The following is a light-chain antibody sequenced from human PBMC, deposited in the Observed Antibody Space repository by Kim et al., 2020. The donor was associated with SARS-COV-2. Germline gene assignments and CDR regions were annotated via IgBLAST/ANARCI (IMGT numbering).Light chain of an antibody. V-gene: IGKV2-24*01. J-gene: IGKJ1*01. CDR3: MQTTDFPRT. Sequence: DTVMTQTPLSSSVTLGQSASISCRSSQSLAHSNGNTYLSWFHQRPGQPPRLLIYKVSRRLSGVPERFTGSGAGTDFTLTITSVEPVDVGIYNCMQTTDFPRTFGEGTKVDIK. CDR2: KVS. CDR1: QSLAHSNGNTY.